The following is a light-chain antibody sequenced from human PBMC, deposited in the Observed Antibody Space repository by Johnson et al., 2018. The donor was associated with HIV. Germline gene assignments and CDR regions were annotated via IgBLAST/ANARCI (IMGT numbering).Light chain of an antibody. CDR1: SSNIANIY. CDR3: GKWEIRLSVDV. CDR2: DNN. V-gene: IGLV1-51*01. J-gene: IGLJ1*01. Sequence: QSVLTQPPSVSAAPGQKVTISCSGSSSNIANIYVSWYQQLPGTAPKLLIYDNNNRPSGIPDRFSGSKSGTSATLGITGLQTGDEADYYCGKWEIRLSVDVFGTRTKVTVL.